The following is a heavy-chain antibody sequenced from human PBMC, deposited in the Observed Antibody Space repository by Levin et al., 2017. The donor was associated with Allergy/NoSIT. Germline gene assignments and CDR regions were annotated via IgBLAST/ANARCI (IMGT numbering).Heavy chain of an antibody. CDR1: GFTFSSYW. V-gene: IGHV3-74*01. CDR2: INSDGSST. D-gene: IGHD5-18*01. J-gene: IGHJ3*02. Sequence: GESLKISCAASGFTFSSYWMHWVRQAPGKGLVWVSRINSDGSSTSYADSVKGRFTISRDNAKNTLYLQMNSLRAEDTAVYYCARKSWSPVVDTATNDAFDIWGQGTMVTVSS. CDR3: ARKSWSPVVDTATNDAFDI.